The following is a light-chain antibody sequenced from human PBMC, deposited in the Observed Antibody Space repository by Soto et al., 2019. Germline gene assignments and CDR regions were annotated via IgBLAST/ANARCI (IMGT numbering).Light chain of an antibody. CDR2: AAS. CDR3: QQSYSTPRT. Sequence: DIQMTQSPSSLSASVGDRVTITCRASQSISNSLNWYQQKPGKAPKLLIYAASSLQSGVPSRFSGSGSGTDFTLTISSLQPEDFATDYCQQSYSTPRTFGGGTKVEIK. CDR1: QSISNS. V-gene: IGKV1-39*01. J-gene: IGKJ4*01.